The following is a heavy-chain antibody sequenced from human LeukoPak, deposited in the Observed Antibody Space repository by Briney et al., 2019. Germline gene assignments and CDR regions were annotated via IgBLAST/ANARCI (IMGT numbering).Heavy chain of an antibody. CDR3: ARTLKDLNFDY. D-gene: IGHD2-15*01. V-gene: IGHV1-2*02. J-gene: IGHJ4*02. CDR1: GYTFTGYH. Sequence: ASVKVSCKASGYTFTGYHIHWVRQAPGQGLEWMGWINPNSGGTNYAQKFQGRVTMTRDTSISTAYMELSRLRSDDTAVYYCARTLKDLNFDYWGQGTLVTVSS. CDR2: INPNSGGT.